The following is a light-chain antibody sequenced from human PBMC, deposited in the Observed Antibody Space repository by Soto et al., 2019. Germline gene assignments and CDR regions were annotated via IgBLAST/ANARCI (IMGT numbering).Light chain of an antibody. Sequence: QSVLTQPASVSGSPGQSITISCIGTSSDVGGYNYVSWYQQHPGKAPKLMIYEVSNRPSRVSNRFSGSKSGNTASLTISGLQAEDEADYYCSSYTRSSTPYVFGTGTKLTVL. J-gene: IGLJ1*01. CDR3: SSYTRSSTPYV. CDR2: EVS. CDR1: SSDVGGYNY. V-gene: IGLV2-14*01.